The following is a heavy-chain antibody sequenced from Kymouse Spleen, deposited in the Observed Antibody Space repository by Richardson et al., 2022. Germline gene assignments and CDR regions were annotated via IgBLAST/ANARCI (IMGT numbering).Heavy chain of an antibody. Sequence: QVQLQQWGAGLLKPSETLSLTCAVYGGSFSGYYWSWIRQPPGKGLEWIGEINHSGSTNYNPSLKSRVTISVDTSKNQFSLKLSSVTAADTAVYYCARGGVTGTTVFNWFDPWGQGTLVTVSS. J-gene: IGHJ5*02. CDR1: GGSFSGYY. V-gene: IGHV4-34*01. CDR2: INHSGST. CDR3: ARGGVTGTTVFNWFDP. D-gene: IGHD1-7*01.